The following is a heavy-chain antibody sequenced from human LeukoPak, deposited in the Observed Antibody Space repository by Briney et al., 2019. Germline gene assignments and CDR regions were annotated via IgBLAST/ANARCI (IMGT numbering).Heavy chain of an antibody. D-gene: IGHD6-19*01. V-gene: IGHV6-1*01. CDR2: TYYRSKWYN. J-gene: IGHJ6*02. CDR3: AKANRGYSSGWFPSDYYGMDV. Sequence: SQTLSLTCAISGDSVSSDSAAWNWIRQSPSRGLEWLGRTYYRSKWYNDYSAFVKSRIIINPDTSKNQFSLQLNFVTPEDTAVYYCAKANRGYSSGWFPSDYYGMDVWGQGTTVTVSS. CDR1: GDSVSSDSAA.